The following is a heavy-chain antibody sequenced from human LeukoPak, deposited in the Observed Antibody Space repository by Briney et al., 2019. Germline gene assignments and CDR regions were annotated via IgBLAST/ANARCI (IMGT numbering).Heavy chain of an antibody. D-gene: IGHD3-22*01. J-gene: IGHJ1*01. Sequence: GGSLRLSCAASGFTFSSYGMHWVRQAPGKGLEWVAVISYDGSNKYYADSVKGRFTISRDNSKNTLYLQMNSLRAEDTAVYYCAKDTNYYDSSGYPEYFQHWGQGTLVTVSS. CDR1: GFTFSSYG. CDR3: AKDTNYYDSSGYPEYFQH. CDR2: ISYDGSNK. V-gene: IGHV3-30*18.